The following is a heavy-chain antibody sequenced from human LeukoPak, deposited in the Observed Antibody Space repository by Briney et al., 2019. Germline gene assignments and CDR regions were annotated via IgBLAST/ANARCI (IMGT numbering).Heavy chain of an antibody. J-gene: IGHJ1*01. V-gene: IGHV3-74*03. CDR1: VLTFSRDL. Sequence: GGALRLSCEASVLTFSRDLMHSVRQAPGKGLVWVSRINDDVSGTTYGAFVKGRLTIYRDNAKKTLYLQMNSLRAEDTAVYYYTRVYGPGMNEYSQLWGQGTLVTVSS. CDR2: INDDVSGT. CDR3: TRVYGPGMNEYSQL. D-gene: IGHD3-10*01.